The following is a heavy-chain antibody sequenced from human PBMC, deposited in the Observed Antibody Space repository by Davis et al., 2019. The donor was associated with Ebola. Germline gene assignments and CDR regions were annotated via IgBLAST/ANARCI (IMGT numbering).Heavy chain of an antibody. D-gene: IGHD4-11*01. V-gene: IGHV3-21*01. Sequence: GGSLRLSCAASGFTFSSYSMNWVRQAPGKGLEWVSSISSSSSYIYYADSVKGRFTISRDNTKNSLYLQMNSLRAEDTAVYYCARGDSGVTTNFYLQDYWGQGTLVTVSS. CDR2: ISSSSSYI. CDR1: GFTFSSYS. CDR3: ARGDSGVTTNFYLQDY. J-gene: IGHJ4*02.